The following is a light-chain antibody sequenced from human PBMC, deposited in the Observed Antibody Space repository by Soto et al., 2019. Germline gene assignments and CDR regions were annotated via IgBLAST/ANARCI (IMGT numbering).Light chain of an antibody. V-gene: IGLV1-40*01. J-gene: IGLJ1*01. CDR1: SSNIGAGYD. Sequence: QSVLTQPPSVSGAPGQRVTISCTGSSSNIGAGYDVHWYQQLPGTAPNPLIYDNSNRPSGVPDRFSGSKSGTSASLAIPGLQAEDEADYYCQSFDSSLSAYVFGTGTKVTVL. CDR3: QSFDSSLSAYV. CDR2: DNS.